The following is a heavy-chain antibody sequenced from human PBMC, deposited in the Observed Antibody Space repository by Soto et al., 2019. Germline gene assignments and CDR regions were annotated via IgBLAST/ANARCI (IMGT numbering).Heavy chain of an antibody. CDR3: AKDLSARMYDYDSSGSRSYYYCMEG. CDR2: ISGSGGST. V-gene: IGHV3-23*01. CDR1: GFTFSSYA. Sequence: PGGSLRLSCAASGFTFSSYAMSWVRQAPGKGLEWVSAISGSGGSTYYADSVKGRFTISRDTSKNTLYLQMNSLRAEATAVYYCAKDLSARMYDYDSSGSRSYYYCMEGWGQGTTV. D-gene: IGHD3-22*01. J-gene: IGHJ6*01.